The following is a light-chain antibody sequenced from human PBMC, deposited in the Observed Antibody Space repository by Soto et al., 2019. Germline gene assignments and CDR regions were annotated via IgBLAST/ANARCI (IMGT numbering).Light chain of an antibody. CDR3: AAWDDSLSGVV. Sequence: QSVLTQPPSGSPAPGQKVTISCSGSSSNIGGNYVYWYQQLPGTAPKLLIYSNNQRPSGVPDRFSGSKSGTSASLAISGLRSEDGADYYCAAWDDSLSGVVFGGGTKVTVL. CDR2: SNN. V-gene: IGLV1-47*02. CDR1: SSNIGGNY. J-gene: IGLJ2*01.